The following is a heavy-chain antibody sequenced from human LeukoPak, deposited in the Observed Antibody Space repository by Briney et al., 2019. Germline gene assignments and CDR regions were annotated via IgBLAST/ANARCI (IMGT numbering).Heavy chain of an antibody. D-gene: IGHD2-15*01. V-gene: IGHV4-39*01. J-gene: IGHJ4*02. CDR1: GGSLSSSCYY. Sequence: SETLSLTCTVSGGSLSSSCYYWGWIRQPPGKGLEWVGSIYYSGSTYYNPSVKSRVTISVDTSKNQFSLKLSSVTAADTAVYYCARRGGCSGGSCQDPPDYWGQGTLVTVSS. CDR2: IYYSGST. CDR3: ARRGGCSGGSCQDPPDY.